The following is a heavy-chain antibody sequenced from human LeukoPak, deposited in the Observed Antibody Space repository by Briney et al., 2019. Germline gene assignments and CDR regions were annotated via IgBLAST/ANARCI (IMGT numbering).Heavy chain of an antibody. Sequence: HTLSHPLSVAAGSNSSGIYYGGWIRKQKGKGLEWIGYIYYSGSTYYNPSLKSRVTISVDTSKNQFSLKLSSVTAADTAVYYCAREGLPSSGLDYWGQGTLVTVSS. J-gene: IGHJ4*02. V-gene: IGHV4-31*02. CDR3: AREGLPSSGLDY. D-gene: IGHD3-22*01. CDR1: AGSNSSGIYY. CDR2: IYYSGST.